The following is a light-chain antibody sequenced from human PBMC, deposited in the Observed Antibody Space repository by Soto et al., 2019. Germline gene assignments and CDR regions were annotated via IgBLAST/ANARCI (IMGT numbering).Light chain of an antibody. V-gene: IGLV4-69*01. CDR2: LNSDGSH. CDR3: QTWGTGIVL. J-gene: IGLJ2*01. CDR1: SGHSSYA. Sequence: QSVLTQSPSASASLGASVKLTCTLSSGHSSYAIAWHQQQPEKGPRYLMKLNSDGSHSKGDGIPDRFSGSSSGAERYLTVSSLQSEDEADYYCQTWGTGIVLFCGGIKLTVL.